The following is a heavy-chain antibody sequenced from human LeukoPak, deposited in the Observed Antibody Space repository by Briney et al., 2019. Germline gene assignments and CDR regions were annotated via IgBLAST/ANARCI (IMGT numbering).Heavy chain of an antibody. J-gene: IGHJ4*02. CDR3: ARAPDSSGYYFDY. D-gene: IGHD3-22*01. CDR1: GYSFTSYW. V-gene: IGHV5-51*01. CDR2: IYPGDSDT. Sequence: GESLKISFKGSGYSFTSYWIGWVRQMPGKGLEWMGMIYPGDSDTRYSPSFQGQVTISADKSISTAYLQWSSLKASDTAMYYCARAPDSSGYYFDYGGQGTLVTVSS.